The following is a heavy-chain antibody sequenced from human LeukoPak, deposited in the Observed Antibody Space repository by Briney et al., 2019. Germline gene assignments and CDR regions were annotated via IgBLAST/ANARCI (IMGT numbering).Heavy chain of an antibody. J-gene: IGHJ4*02. CDR2: ISSSGSTP. CDR3: GRKRGGGRPVDY. D-gene: IGHD3-16*01. V-gene: IGHV3-48*03. Sequence: AGGSLRLSCAASGFFFTNYEMNWVGQAPGKGLEGVSYISSSGSTPYYEDSVKGRFTISRDNAKNSLHPEMNSLRAEDTAVYYWGRKRGGGRPVDYWGQGTLVTVSS. CDR1: GFFFTNYE.